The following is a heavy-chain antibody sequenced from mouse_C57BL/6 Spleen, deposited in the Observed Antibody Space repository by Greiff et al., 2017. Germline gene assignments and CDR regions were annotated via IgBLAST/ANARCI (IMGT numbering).Heavy chain of an antibody. CDR1: GYTFTDYE. D-gene: IGHD2-4*01. CDR2: IDPEAGGT. Sequence: VQLQQSGAELVRPGASVTLSCTASGYTFTDYEMHWVKQTPVHGLEWIGAIDPEAGGTDYNQKFKGKAILTADKSSSTAYMELRSLTSEDSAVYYCTRYDYEAMDYWGQGTSVTVSS. J-gene: IGHJ4*01. V-gene: IGHV1-15*01. CDR3: TRYDYEAMDY.